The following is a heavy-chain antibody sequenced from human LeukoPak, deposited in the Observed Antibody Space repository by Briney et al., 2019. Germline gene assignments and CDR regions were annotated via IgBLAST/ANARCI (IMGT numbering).Heavy chain of an antibody. CDR3: AKAYSGNSVVSLDC. CDR1: GFTFSNYG. J-gene: IGHJ4*02. CDR2: ISGSAVST. V-gene: IGHV3-23*01. D-gene: IGHD4-23*01. Sequence: GGSLRLSCAASGFTFSNYGMSWVRQAPGRGLEWVSGISGSAVSTYYADSVKGQFTISRDNSKNTLYLRMNSLRAEDTAVYYCAKAYSGNSVVSLDCWGQGTLVTVSS.